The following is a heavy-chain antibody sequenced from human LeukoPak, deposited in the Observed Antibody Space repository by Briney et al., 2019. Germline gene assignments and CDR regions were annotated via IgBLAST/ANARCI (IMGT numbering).Heavy chain of an antibody. D-gene: IGHD6-13*01. CDR2: ISGSGGST. CDR1: GFTFSSYA. CDR3: AKEWSSSWYSDYYYYYGMDV. V-gene: IGHV3-23*01. Sequence: GGSLRLSCAASGFTFSSYAMSWVRQAPGKGLEWVSAISGSGGSTYYADSVKGRFTISRDNSKNTLYLQMISLRAEDTAVYYCAKEWSSSWYSDYYYYYGMDVWGQGTTVTVSS. J-gene: IGHJ6*02.